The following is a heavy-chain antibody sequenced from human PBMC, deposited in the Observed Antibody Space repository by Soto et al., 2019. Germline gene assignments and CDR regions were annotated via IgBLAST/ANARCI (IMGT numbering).Heavy chain of an antibody. CDR3: ARDPRSITGXTSXXDXXH. CDR2: IIHLLGIT. J-gene: IGHJ1*01. D-gene: IGHD1-20*01. CDR1: GGTFSGYA. V-gene: IGHV1-69*01. Sequence: QAQLMQSGAEVKKPGSSVKVSCKASGGTFSGYAINWVRQAPGQGLEWMGGIIHLLGITDYGQKFQGRITIAADETTGTAYMDLRGLRSEDTAVYYCARDPRSITGXTSXXDXXHWXHGTXVSVXS.